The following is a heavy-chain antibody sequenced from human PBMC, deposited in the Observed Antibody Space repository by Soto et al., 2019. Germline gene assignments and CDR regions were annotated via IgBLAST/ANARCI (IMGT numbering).Heavy chain of an antibody. CDR1: GGTFSSYA. CDR3: ARDKSYCSSTSCYSEPFDY. J-gene: IGHJ4*02. D-gene: IGHD2-2*02. V-gene: IGHV1-69*13. Sequence: ASVKVSCKASGGTFSSYAISWVRQAPGQGLEWMGGIIPIFGTANYAQKFQGRVTITADESTSTAYMELSSLRSEDTAVYYCARDKSYCSSTSCYSEPFDYWGQGTLVTVSS. CDR2: IIPIFGTA.